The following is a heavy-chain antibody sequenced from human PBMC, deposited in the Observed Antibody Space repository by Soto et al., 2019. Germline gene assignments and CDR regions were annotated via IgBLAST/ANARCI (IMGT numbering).Heavy chain of an antibody. J-gene: IGHJ6*02. D-gene: IGHD1-1*01. CDR1: GFTFSRFV. Sequence: QVQLVESGGGVVQPGRSLRLSCAASGFTFSRFVVHWVRQAPGKGLEWVAVTSNDGDNTFYADSVKGRFAISRDNAKSMVELQMNSLRPEDTAIYYCARGNMDVWGQGTTVTVSS. CDR3: ARGNMDV. CDR2: TSNDGDNT. V-gene: IGHV3-30*09.